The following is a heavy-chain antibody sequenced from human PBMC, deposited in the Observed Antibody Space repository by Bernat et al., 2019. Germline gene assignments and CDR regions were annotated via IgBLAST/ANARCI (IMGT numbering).Heavy chain of an antibody. Sequence: EVQLVESGGGLVKPGGSLRLSCVASGFTFSNAWMSWVRQAPGKGLEWVGRIKSKTDGGTTDYAAPVKGRFTISRDDSKNTLYLQMNSLKTEDTAVYYCTTDLIAVAGNFDYWGQGTLVTVSS. J-gene: IGHJ4*02. V-gene: IGHV3-15*01. CDR1: GFTFSNAW. CDR3: TTDLIAVAGNFDY. CDR2: IKSKTDGGTT. D-gene: IGHD6-19*01.